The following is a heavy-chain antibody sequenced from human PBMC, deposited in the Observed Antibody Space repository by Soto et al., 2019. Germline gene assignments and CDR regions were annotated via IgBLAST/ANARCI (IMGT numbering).Heavy chain of an antibody. V-gene: IGHV4-59*01. CDR2: IYYSGST. J-gene: IGHJ4*02. D-gene: IGHD3-3*01. Sequence: SETLSLTCTVSGGSISSYYWSWIRQPPGKGLEWIGYIYYSGSTNYNPSLKSRVTISVDTSKNQFSLKLSSVTAADTAVYYCARSRSYDFWSGYYRGSLLDYWGQGTLVTVSS. CDR1: GGSISSYY. CDR3: ARSRSYDFWSGYYRGSLLDY.